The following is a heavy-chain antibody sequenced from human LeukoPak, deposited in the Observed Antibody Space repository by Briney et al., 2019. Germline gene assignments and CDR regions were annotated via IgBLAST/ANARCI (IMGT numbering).Heavy chain of an antibody. D-gene: IGHD6-13*01. Sequence: GGSLRLSCAASGFTFRDYYMAWIRQAPGKGLEWVSHISSSVTTVYYADSVRGRFTLSRDNAKNSVSLQMNSLRAEDTAVYYCARDWSSRLPDYWGQGTLVTVSS. J-gene: IGHJ4*02. CDR1: GFTFRDYY. CDR2: ISSSVTTV. V-gene: IGHV3-11*04. CDR3: ARDWSSRLPDY.